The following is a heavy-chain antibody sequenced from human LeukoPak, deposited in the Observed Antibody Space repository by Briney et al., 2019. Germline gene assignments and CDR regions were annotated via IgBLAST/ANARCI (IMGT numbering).Heavy chain of an antibody. Sequence: KPSETLSLTCTVSGGSISSSSYYWGWIRQPPGKGLEWIGSIYYSGSTYYNPSLKSRVTISVDTSKNQFSLKLSSVTAADTAVYYCASGSWARRFDYWGQGTLVPSPQ. J-gene: IGHJ4*02. V-gene: IGHV4-39*01. CDR2: IYYSGST. CDR3: ASGSWARRFDY. CDR1: GGSISSSSYY. D-gene: IGHD6-13*01.